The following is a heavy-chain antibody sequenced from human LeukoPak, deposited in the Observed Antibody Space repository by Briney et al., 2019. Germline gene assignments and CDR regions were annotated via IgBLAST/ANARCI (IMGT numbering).Heavy chain of an antibody. V-gene: IGHV4-39*01. CDR3: ATGPTVTTFGSPEAFDV. CDR1: GDSVTSTSHY. Sequence: KPSETLSLICTPSGDSVTSTSHYWGWFRQPPGKGLEWIVRVDYSGRTYYRPSLESRVTISVDASKKLFSLRLTSVTAADTAVYYCATGPTVTTFGSPEAFDVWGLGTMVTVSS. D-gene: IGHD4-17*01. J-gene: IGHJ3*01. CDR2: VDYSGRT.